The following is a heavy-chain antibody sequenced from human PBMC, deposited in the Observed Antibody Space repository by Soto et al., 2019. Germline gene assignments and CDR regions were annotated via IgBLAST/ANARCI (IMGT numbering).Heavy chain of an antibody. CDR2: IYYSGST. Sequence: SETLSLTCTVSGGSIRSYYWSWIRQPPGKGLEWIGYIYYSGSTNYNPSLKSRVTISVDTSKNQFSLKLSSVTAADTAVYYCARNHINWFDPWGQGTLVTVSS. CDR1: GGSIRSYY. J-gene: IGHJ5*02. V-gene: IGHV4-59*08. CDR3: ARNHINWFDP. D-gene: IGHD2-21*01.